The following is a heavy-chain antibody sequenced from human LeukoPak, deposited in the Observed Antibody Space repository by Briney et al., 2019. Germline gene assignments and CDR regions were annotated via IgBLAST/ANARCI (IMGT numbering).Heavy chain of an antibody. CDR3: ARGVAYLYDY. CDR1: GFTFSNYW. CDR2: IKQDGSEK. Sequence: GGSLSLSCAASGFTFSNYWMSWVRQAPGKGLEWVANIKQDGSEKYYVDSVKGRFTISRDNAKNSLYLQMNSLRAEDTAVYYCARGVAYLYDYWGQGTLTTVSS. D-gene: IGHD5-12*01. J-gene: IGHJ4*02. V-gene: IGHV3-7*04.